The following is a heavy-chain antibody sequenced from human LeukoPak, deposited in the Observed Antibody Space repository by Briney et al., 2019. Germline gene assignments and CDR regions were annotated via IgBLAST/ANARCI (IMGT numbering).Heavy chain of an antibody. CDR1: GFTFSSYA. Sequence: GRSLRLSCAASGFTFSSYAMHWVRQAPGKGLEWVAVISYDGSNKYYADSVKGRFTISRDNSKNTLYLQMNSLRAEDTAVYYCARDREVLRFYGLGYYHYGMDVWGQGTTVTVSS. J-gene: IGHJ6*02. V-gene: IGHV3-30-3*01. CDR2: ISYDGSNK. CDR3: ARDREVLRFYGLGYYHYGMDV. D-gene: IGHD3-3*01.